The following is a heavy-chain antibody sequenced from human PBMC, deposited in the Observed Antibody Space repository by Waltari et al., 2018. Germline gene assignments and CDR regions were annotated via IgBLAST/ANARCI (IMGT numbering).Heavy chain of an antibody. Sequence: QVQLVQSGAEVKKPGASVKVSCKASGYTFTSYGISWVRQAPGQGLEWMGWISAYNGNTNYAQKLQGRVTMTTDTSTSTAYMELRSLRSDDTVVYYCARDIVVVVAAYDAFDIWGQGTMVTVSS. CDR2: ISAYNGNT. V-gene: IGHV1-18*01. J-gene: IGHJ3*02. D-gene: IGHD2-15*01. CDR1: GYTFTSYG. CDR3: ARDIVVVVAAYDAFDI.